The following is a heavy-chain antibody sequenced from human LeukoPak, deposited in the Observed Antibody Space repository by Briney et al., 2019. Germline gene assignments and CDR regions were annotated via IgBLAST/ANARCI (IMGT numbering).Heavy chain of an antibody. CDR2: FYYSGST. J-gene: IGHJ4*02. Sequence: IPSETLSLTCTVSGGSISSSDYYWDWIRQPPGKGLEWIGGFYYSGSTYINSSLKTRVTISADSSKNQLSLQLSSVTAADTAVYYCARHFASSGILPMHYFDYWGQGTLATVSS. V-gene: IGHV4-39*01. D-gene: IGHD3-9*01. CDR1: GGSISSSDYY. CDR3: ARHFASSGILPMHYFDY.